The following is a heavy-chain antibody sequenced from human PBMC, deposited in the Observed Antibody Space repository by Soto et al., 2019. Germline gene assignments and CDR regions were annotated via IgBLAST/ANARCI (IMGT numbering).Heavy chain of an antibody. CDR3: ARADSGYAHGYYYYGMDV. J-gene: IGHJ6*02. V-gene: IGHV3-48*01. CDR2: ISSSSSTI. D-gene: IGHD5-12*01. CDR1: GFTFSSYS. Sequence: EVQLVESGGGLVQPGWSLRLSCAASGFTFSSYSMNWVRQAPGKGLEWVSYISSSSSTIYYAASVKGRFTISRDNAKNSLYRQMNSLRAEDTAVYYCARADSGYAHGYYYYGMDVLGQGTTVTVS.